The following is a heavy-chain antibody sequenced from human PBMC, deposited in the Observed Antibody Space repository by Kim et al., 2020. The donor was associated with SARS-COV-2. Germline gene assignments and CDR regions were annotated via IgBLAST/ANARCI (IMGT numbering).Heavy chain of an antibody. D-gene: IGHD3-10*01. V-gene: IGHV1-46*01. Sequence: ASVKVSCKASGYTFTSYYMHWVRQAPGQGLEWMGIINPSGGSTSYAQKFQGRVTMTRDTSTSTVYMELSSLRSEDTAVYYCARDQAVGGEGGPLSYYYYYGMDVWGQGTTVTVSS. CDR2: INPSGGST. CDR3: ARDQAVGGEGGPLSYYYYYGMDV. J-gene: IGHJ6*02. CDR1: GYTFTSYY.